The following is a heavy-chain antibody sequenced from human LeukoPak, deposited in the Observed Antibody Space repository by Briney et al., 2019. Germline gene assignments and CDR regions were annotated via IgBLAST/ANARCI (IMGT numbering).Heavy chain of an antibody. CDR1: GYTFTSYY. J-gene: IGHJ4*02. CDR3: ARDYCSSTSCLFDY. D-gene: IGHD2-2*01. CDR2: INPNSGDT. V-gene: IGHV1-2*06. Sequence: ASVKVFCKASGYTFTSYYMHWVRQAPGQGLEWMGRINPNSGDTNYAQKFQGRVTMTRDTSISTAYMELSRLRSDDTAVYYCARDYCSSTSCLFDYWGQGTLVTVSS.